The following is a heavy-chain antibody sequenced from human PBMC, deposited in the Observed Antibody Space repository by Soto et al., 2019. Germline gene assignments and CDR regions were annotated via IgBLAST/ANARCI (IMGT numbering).Heavy chain of an antibody. J-gene: IGHJ4*02. CDR2: IYYSGST. CDR3: ARDQGRYYDSSGYYDY. CDR1: GGSVSSGSYY. Sequence: KPSETLSLTCTVSGGSVSSGSYYWSWIRQPPGKGLEWIGYIYYSGSTNYNPSLKSRVTISVDTSKNQFSLKLSSVTAADTAVYYCARDQGRYYDSSGYYDYWGQGTLVTVS. D-gene: IGHD3-22*01. V-gene: IGHV4-61*01.